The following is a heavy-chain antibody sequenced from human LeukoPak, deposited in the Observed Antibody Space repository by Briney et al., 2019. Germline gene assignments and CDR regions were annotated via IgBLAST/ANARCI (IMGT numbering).Heavy chain of an antibody. J-gene: IGHJ4*02. CDR1: GGSISSHY. D-gene: IGHD3-22*01. CDR2: IYYSGST. V-gene: IGHV4-59*11. CDR3: ARAPYDSSGYYFDY. Sequence: PSETLSLTCTVSGGSISSHYWSWIRQPPGKELEWIGYIYYSGSTNYNPSLKSRVTISVDTSKNQFSLKLSSVTAADTAVYYCARAPYDSSGYYFDYWGQGTLVTVSS.